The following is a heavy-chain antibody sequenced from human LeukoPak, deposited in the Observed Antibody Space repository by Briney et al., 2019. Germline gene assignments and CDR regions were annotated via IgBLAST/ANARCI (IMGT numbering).Heavy chain of an antibody. CDR1: GGSISSSSYY. CDR3: ARRGLLYYDFWSGYYNWFDP. Sequence: SETLSLTCTVSGGSISSSSYYWGWIRQPPGKGLEWIVSIYYSGSTYYNPSLKSRVTISVDTSKNQFSLKLSSVTAADTAVYYCARRGLLYYDFWSGYYNWFDPWGQGTLVTVSS. CDR2: IYYSGST. J-gene: IGHJ5*02. D-gene: IGHD3-3*01. V-gene: IGHV4-39*01.